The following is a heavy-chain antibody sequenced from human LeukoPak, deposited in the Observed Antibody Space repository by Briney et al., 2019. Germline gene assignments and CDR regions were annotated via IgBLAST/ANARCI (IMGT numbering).Heavy chain of an antibody. J-gene: IGHJ5*02. D-gene: IGHD6-13*01. Sequence: GGSLRLSCAASGFTFSTYGMHWVRQAPGKGLEWVAVISYAGSNKYYAGSVKGRFGISRDNVKNTLYLQMNSLRAEDTAVYFCAREQPGPWGQGTLVTVSS. CDR2: ISYAGSNK. CDR3: AREQPGP. CDR1: GFTFSTYG. V-gene: IGHV3-30*03.